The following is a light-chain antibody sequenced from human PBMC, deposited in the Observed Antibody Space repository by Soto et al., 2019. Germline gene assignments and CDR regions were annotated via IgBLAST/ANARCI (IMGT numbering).Light chain of an antibody. V-gene: IGLV2-23*01. Sequence: QSALTQPASVSGSPGQSITISCTGTSSDVGSYNLVSWYHQHPGKAPKLMIYEGSKRPSGVSNRFSGSKSGNTAFLTISGLQAEDEADYYCCSYAGSSTFVFGTGTKLTVL. CDR2: EGS. J-gene: IGLJ1*01. CDR1: SSDVGSYNL. CDR3: CSYAGSSTFV.